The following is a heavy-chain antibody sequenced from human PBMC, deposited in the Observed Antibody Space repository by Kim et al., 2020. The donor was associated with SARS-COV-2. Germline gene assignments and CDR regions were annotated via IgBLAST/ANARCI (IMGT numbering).Heavy chain of an antibody. V-gene: IGHV4-34*01. CDR2: INHSGST. J-gene: IGHJ4*02. CDR1: GGSFSGYY. CDR3: ARRRIQLWYDDY. Sequence: SETLSLTCAVYGGSFSGYYWSWIRQPPGKGLEWIGEINHSGSTNYNPSLKSRVTISVDTSKNQFSLKLSSVTAADTAVYYCARRRIQLWYDDYWGQGTLVTVSS. D-gene: IGHD5-18*01.